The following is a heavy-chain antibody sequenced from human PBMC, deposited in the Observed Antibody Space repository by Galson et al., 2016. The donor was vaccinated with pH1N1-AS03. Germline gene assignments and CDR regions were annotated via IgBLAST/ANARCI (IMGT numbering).Heavy chain of an antibody. D-gene: IGHD2/OR15-2a*01. Sequence: PALVTPTQTLTLTCAFSGFSLATSGVGVGWIRQPPGKALEWLALIYWDDDKLYNPSLKSRLTVTKETSKNLVVLTLTDMDPLEKATYFCTRPRYYNTNLYYFDYWGQGTFVTVSS. CDR3: TRPRYYNTNLYYFDY. J-gene: IGHJ4*02. CDR1: GFSLATSGVG. CDR2: IYWDDDK. V-gene: IGHV2-5*02.